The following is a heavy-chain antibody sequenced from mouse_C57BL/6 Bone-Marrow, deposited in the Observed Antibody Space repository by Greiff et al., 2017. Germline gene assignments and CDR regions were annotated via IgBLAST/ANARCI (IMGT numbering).Heavy chain of an antibody. V-gene: IGHV1-81*01. Sequence: QVQLQQSGAELARPGASVKLSCKASGYTFTSYGISWVKQRTGQGLEWIGEIYPRSGNTYYNEKFKGKATLTADKSSSTAYMELRSLTSEESAVYFCARIPPLFYSYGSSPRWYFDVWGTGTTVTVSS. J-gene: IGHJ1*03. D-gene: IGHD1-1*01. CDR1: GYTFTSYG. CDR3: ARIPPLFYSYGSSPRWYFDV. CDR2: IYPRSGNT.